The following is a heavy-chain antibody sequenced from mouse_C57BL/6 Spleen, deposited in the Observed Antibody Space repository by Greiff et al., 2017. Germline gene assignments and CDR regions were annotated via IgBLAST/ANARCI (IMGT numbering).Heavy chain of an antibody. CDR1: GYAFSSYW. CDR3: ARWFPYWYFDV. Sequence: VQLQESGAELVKPGASVKISCKASGYAFSSYWMNWVKQRPGKGLEWIGKIYPGDGDTNYNGKFKGKATMTADKSSSTAYMQLSSLTSEDSAVYFCARWFPYWYFDVWGTGTTVTVSS. V-gene: IGHV1-80*01. CDR2: IYPGDGDT. D-gene: IGHD2-2*01. J-gene: IGHJ1*03.